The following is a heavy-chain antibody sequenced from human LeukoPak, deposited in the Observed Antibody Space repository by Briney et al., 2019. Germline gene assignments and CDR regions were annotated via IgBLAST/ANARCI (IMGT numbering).Heavy chain of an antibody. D-gene: IGHD3-22*01. V-gene: IGHV1-69*13. CDR1: GGTFSSYA. Sequence: SVKVSCKASGGTFSSYAISWVRQAPGQGLEWMGGIIPIFGTANYAQKFQGRVMITADESTSTTYMELSSLRSEDTAVYYCARDSTYYYDSSGYSVDYWGQGTLVTVSS. CDR2: IIPIFGTA. CDR3: ARDSTYYYDSSGYSVDY. J-gene: IGHJ4*02.